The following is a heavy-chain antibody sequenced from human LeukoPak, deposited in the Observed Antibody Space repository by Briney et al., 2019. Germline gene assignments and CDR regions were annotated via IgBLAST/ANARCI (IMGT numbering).Heavy chain of an antibody. CDR3: ARMGGHYYYYYMYV. D-gene: IGHD3-16*01. J-gene: IGHJ6*03. CDR2: INHRGVI. Sequence: PSETLSLTCAVYGDSLNDYYWTWIRQSPGKGLEWIAEINHRGVINYNPSLKGRVTLSVDTSNNHFFLNLDSVTAADSAVYYCARMGGHYYYYYMYVWSQGTTVTVSS. V-gene: IGHV4-34*01. CDR1: GDSLNDYY.